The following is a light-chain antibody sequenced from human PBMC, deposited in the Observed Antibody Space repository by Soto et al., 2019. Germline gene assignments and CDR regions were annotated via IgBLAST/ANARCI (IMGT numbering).Light chain of an antibody. J-gene: IGLJ1*01. CDR3: VSYTTFSSYV. Sequence: QSALTQPASVSGSPGQSITISCTGTSSDVGSYIYVSWYQHHPGKAPKLMIYDVSNRPSGVSNRFSGSKSGNTASLTISGLQADDEAEYYCVSYTTFSSYVFGPGTKVTV. V-gene: IGLV2-14*01. CDR1: SSDVGSYIY. CDR2: DVS.